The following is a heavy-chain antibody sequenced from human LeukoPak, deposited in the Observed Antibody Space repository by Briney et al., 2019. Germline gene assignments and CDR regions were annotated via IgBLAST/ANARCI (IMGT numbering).Heavy chain of an antibody. V-gene: IGHV1-2*02. Sequence: ASVKVSCKASGYTFTGYYIHWVRQAPGQGLEWMGWINSNSGGTNHAQKFQGRVTVTRDTSISTTYMELSSLRSDDTAVYFCARGGTYNWFDPWGQGTLVTVSS. CDR1: GYTFTGYY. CDR3: ARGGTYNWFDP. J-gene: IGHJ5*02. CDR2: INSNSGGT. D-gene: IGHD3-16*01.